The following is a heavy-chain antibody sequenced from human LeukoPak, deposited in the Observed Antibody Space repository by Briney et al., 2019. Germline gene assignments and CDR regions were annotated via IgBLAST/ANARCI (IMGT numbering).Heavy chain of an antibody. CDR2: ISTNGGST. CDR1: GFTFSAYA. J-gene: IGHJ6*03. Sequence: PGGSLRLSCAASGFTFSAYAMHWVRQAPGKGLEYVSGISTNGGSTFYADSVKGRFTISRDNSKNTLHLQMGSLRAEDMAVYYCAKDHREVSERAYMDVWGKGTTVTVSS. CDR3: AKDHREVSERAYMDV. V-gene: IGHV3-64*02. D-gene: IGHD3-3*01.